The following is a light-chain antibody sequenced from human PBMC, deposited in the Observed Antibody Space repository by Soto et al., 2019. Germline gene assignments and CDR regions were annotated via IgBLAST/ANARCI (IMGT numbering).Light chain of an antibody. CDR1: QAIGNV. CDR3: LERNTYPWT. Sequence: DIQMTQSPSSLSASVSDRVTITCRASQAIGNVLGWYQQKPGKAPKRLIYAASSLQRGDPSRFSGSGSGTEFTLTISSQQPEDFATYYWLERNTYPWTFGQGTQVEIK. J-gene: IGKJ1*01. V-gene: IGKV1-17*01. CDR2: AAS.